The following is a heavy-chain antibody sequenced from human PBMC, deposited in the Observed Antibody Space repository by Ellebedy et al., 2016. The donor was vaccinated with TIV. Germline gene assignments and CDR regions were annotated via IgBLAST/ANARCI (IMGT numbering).Heavy chain of an antibody. J-gene: IGHJ4*02. CDR3: ATSRGYTARYFED. V-gene: IGHV3-21*01. CDR1: GLSFSYYA. D-gene: IGHD5-12*01. Sequence: GGSLRLSXAASGLSFSYYAMTWVRQAPGKGLEWVASISVGVSYVYYADSVKGRFTISRDNAKNSVFLQMDSLRAEDTAVYYCATSRGYTARYFEDWGQGTLVTVSS. CDR2: ISVGVSYV.